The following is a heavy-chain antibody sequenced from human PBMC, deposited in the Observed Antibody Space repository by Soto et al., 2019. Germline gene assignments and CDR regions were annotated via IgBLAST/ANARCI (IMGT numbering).Heavy chain of an antibody. CDR3: ATKRRNGYSSSWYAH. Sequence: VKVSCKVSGYTLTELSMHWVRQAPGKGLEWMGGFDPEDGETIYAQKFQGRVTMTEDTSTDTAYMELSSLRSEDTAVYYCATKRRNGYSSSWYAHWGQGTLVTVSS. V-gene: IGHV1-24*01. CDR2: FDPEDGET. CDR1: GYTLTELS. J-gene: IGHJ4*02. D-gene: IGHD6-13*01.